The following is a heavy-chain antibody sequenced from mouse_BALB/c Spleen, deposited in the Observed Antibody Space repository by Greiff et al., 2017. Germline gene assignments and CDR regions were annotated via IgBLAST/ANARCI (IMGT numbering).Heavy chain of an antibody. J-gene: IGHJ2*01. CDR1: GYTFTDYA. Sequence: QVHVKQSGAELVRPGVSVKISCKGSGYTFTDYAMHWVKQSHAKSLEWIGVISTYYGDASYNQKFKGKATMTVDKSSSTAYMELARLTSEDSAIYYCARSIGYEFDYWGQGTTLTVSS. D-gene: IGHD2-14*01. V-gene: IGHV1S137*01. CDR3: ARSIGYEFDY. CDR2: ISTYYGDA.